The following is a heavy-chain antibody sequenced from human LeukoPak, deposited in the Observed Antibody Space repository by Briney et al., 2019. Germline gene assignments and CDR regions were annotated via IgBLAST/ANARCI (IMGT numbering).Heavy chain of an antibody. V-gene: IGHV3-23*01. J-gene: IGHJ6*03. D-gene: IGHD6-13*01. Sequence: HPGGSLRLTCAASGLTFSSYGMSWVRQAPGKGLEWVSSISGSGDSTYYADSVKGRFTISRDNSKNTLYLQMNSLRAEDTAVYYCAKDPRQQARIYYYYYYMDVWGKGTTVTISS. CDR1: GLTFSSYG. CDR3: AKDPRQQARIYYYYYYMDV. CDR2: ISGSGDST.